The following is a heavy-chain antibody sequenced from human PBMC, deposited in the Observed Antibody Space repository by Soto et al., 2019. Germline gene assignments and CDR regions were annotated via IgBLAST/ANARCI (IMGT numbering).Heavy chain of an antibody. CDR1: GGSISSGDYY. CDR2: IYYSGST. CDR3: ARTPSSTIFGVVSNWFDP. D-gene: IGHD3-3*01. J-gene: IGHJ5*02. Sequence: QVQLQESGPGLVKPSQTLSLTCTVSGGSISSGDYYWSWIRQPPGKGLEWIGYIYYSGSTYYNPPLKSRVTISVDTSKNQFSLKLSSVTAADTAVYYCARTPSSTIFGVVSNWFDPWGQGTLVTVSS. V-gene: IGHV4-30-4*01.